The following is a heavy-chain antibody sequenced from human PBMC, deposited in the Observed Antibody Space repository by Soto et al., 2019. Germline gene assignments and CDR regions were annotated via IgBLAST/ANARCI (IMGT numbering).Heavy chain of an antibody. D-gene: IGHD4-4*01. Sequence: PSETLSLTYTVSDYYIRSRYYWGWIQKPAGKGLEWIGSIYHSGSTYYNPSLKSRVTISVDTSKNQFSLNLNSVTASDTAVYFCVSQRTTVITQAYFDYWGPGALVTVS. V-gene: IGHV4-38-2*02. CDR2: IYHSGST. CDR1: DYYIRSRYY. J-gene: IGHJ4*02. CDR3: VSQRTTVITQAYFDY.